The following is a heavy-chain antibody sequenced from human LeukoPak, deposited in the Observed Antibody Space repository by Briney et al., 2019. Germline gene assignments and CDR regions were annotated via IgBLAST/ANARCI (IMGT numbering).Heavy chain of an antibody. D-gene: IGHD4-11*01. CDR3: VKEGGRGRYSHGHFDF. CDR1: GFTFEDYA. J-gene: IGHJ4*02. Sequence: PGGSLRLSCAASGFTFEDYAMHWVRQAPGKSLEWISLISWDGGSIFYADSVKGLFTISRDNSKNSLYLQMHAVRPEDTALYYCVKEGGRGRYSHGHFDFWGQGTLVTASS. CDR2: ISWDGGSI. V-gene: IGHV3-43D*04.